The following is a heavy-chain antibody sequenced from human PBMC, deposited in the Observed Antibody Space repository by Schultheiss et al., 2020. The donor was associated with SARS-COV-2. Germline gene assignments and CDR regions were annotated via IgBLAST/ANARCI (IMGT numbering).Heavy chain of an antibody. Sequence: SETLSLTCAVSGYSISSSNWWGWIRQPPGKGLEWIGYIYYSGSTNYNPSLKSRVTISVDTSKNQFSLKLSSVTAADTAVYYCARTGGVPAAMGWFDPWGQGTLVTVSS. CDR2: IYYSGST. CDR1: GYSISSSNW. D-gene: IGHD2-2*01. CDR3: ARTGGVPAAMGWFDP. J-gene: IGHJ5*02. V-gene: IGHV4-28*01.